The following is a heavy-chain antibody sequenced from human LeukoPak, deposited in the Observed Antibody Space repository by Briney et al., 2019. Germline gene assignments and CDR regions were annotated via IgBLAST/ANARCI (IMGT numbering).Heavy chain of an antibody. CDR1: GFTFDDYG. Sequence: PGGSLRLSCAASGFTFDDYGMSWVRQAPGKGLEWVAFIRYDGSNKYYADSVKGRFTISRDNSKNTLYLQMNSLRAEDTAVYYCAKDGVEVSGWDYFDYWGQGTLVTVSS. CDR2: IRYDGSNK. D-gene: IGHD6-19*01. CDR3: AKDGVEVSGWDYFDY. V-gene: IGHV3-30*02. J-gene: IGHJ4*02.